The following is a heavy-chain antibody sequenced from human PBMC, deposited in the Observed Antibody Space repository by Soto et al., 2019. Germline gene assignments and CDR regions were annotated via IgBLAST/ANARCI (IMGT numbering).Heavy chain of an antibody. Sequence: PSETLSLTCTVSGGSISSSSYYWGWIRQPPGKGLEWIGSIYYSGSTFYNPSFKSRFSISVDMSKNHFSLKLSFLTAADTVFFYCARHLVVFISTSCYWGLFPPQLHYFDYWGQGTLVTVSS. J-gene: IGHJ4*02. CDR1: GGSISSSSYY. CDR2: IYYSGST. V-gene: IGHV4-39*01. D-gene: IGHD2-2*01. CDR3: ARHLVVFISTSCYWGLFPPQLHYFDY.